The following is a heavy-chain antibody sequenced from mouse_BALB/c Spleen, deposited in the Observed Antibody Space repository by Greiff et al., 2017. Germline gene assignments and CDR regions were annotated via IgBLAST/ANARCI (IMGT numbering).Heavy chain of an antibody. Sequence: LVKTGASVKISCKASGYSFTGYYMHWVKQSHGKSLEWIGYISCYNGATSYNQKFTGKATFTVDTSSSTAYMQFNSLTSEDSAVYYCAIGRRGAMDDWGQGTSVTVSS. D-gene: IGHD3-3*01. CDR3: AIGRRGAMDD. V-gene: IGHV1S34*01. CDR1: GYSFTGYY. CDR2: ISCYNGAT. J-gene: IGHJ4*01.